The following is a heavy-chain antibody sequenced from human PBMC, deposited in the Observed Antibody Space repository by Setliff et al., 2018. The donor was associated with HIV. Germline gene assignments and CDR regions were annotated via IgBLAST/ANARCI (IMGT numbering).Heavy chain of an antibody. CDR3: ARESEWALDYGNIGRPYYFDY. D-gene: IGHD3-22*01. J-gene: IGHJ4*02. CDR2: INAGNGNT. Sequence: ASVKVSCKASGYTFTSYAMHWVRQAPGQRLEWMGWINAGNGNTEYSQKFQGRVTITRDTSASTAYMELSSLRSEDTAVYYCARESEWALDYGNIGRPYYFDYWGQGTLVTVSS. CDR1: GYTFTSYA. V-gene: IGHV1-3*01.